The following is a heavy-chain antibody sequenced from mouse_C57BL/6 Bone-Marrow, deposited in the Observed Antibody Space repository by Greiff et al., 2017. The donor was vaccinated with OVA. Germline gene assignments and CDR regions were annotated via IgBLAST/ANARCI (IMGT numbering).Heavy chain of an antibody. J-gene: IGHJ4*01. D-gene: IGHD2-3*01. V-gene: IGHV7-1*01. CDR3: ARDAGYDGYSYYAMDY. CDR2: SRNKANDYTT. CDR1: GFTFSDFY. Sequence: EVMLVESGGGLVQSGRSLRLSCATSGFTFSDFYMEWVRQAPGKGLEWIAASRNKANDYTTEYSASVKGRFIVSRDTSQSILYLQMNALRAEDTAIYYCARDAGYDGYSYYAMDYWGQGTSVTVSS.